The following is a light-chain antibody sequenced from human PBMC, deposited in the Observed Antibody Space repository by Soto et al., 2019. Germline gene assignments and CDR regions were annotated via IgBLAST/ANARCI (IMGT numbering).Light chain of an antibody. V-gene: IGKV3-11*01. CDR1: QSVSSY. CDR3: QQRSNGAYT. CDR2: DAS. Sequence: EIVLTQSPATLSLSPGERATLSCRASQSVSSYLAWYQQKVGQAPRLLIYDASNRATGIPARFSGSGSGTDFTLTISSLEPEDFAVYYCQQRSNGAYTFGQGTKLEIK. J-gene: IGKJ2*01.